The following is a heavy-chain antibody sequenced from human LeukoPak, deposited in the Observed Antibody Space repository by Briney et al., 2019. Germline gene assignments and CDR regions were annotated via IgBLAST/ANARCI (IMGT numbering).Heavy chain of an antibody. V-gene: IGHV1-2*02. D-gene: IGHD6-25*01. J-gene: IGHJ4*02. CDR2: INPNSGGT. CDR1: GYTFTGYY. CDR3: ARERTPGSGYGVDY. Sequence: ASVKVSCKASGYTFTGYYMHWVRQAPGQGLEWMGWINPNSGGTNYAQKFQGRVTMTRDTSISTAYMELSRLRSDGTAVYYCARERTPGSGYGVDYWGQGTVVTVSS.